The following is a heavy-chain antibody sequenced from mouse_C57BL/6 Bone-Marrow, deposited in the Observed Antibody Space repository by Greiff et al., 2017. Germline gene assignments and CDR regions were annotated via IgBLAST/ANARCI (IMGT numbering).Heavy chain of an antibody. CDR1: GYSITSGYY. V-gene: IGHV3-6*01. Sequence: EVQLVESGPGLVKPSQSLSLTCSVTGYSITSGYYWNWIRQFPGNKLEWMGYISYYGSNNYNPSLKNRISITRDTSKNQFFLKLNSVTTEDTATYYCARGDYYFDYWGQGTTLTVSS. CDR2: ISYYGSN. CDR3: ARGDYYFDY. J-gene: IGHJ2*01.